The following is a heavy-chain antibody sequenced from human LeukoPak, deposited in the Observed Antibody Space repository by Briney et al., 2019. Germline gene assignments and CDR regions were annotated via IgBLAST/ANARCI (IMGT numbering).Heavy chain of an antibody. V-gene: IGHV3-66*01. CDR2: IYSGGST. CDR3: ARGQSYYPY. Sequence: GGSLRLSCAASGFTVSSSHMTWVRQAPGKGLECVSLIYSGGSTYYSDSVKGRFTISRDNSKSTLYLHMNSLRAEDTAVYYCARGQSYYPYWGQGTLVTVSS. D-gene: IGHD1-26*01. CDR1: GFTVSSSH. J-gene: IGHJ4*02.